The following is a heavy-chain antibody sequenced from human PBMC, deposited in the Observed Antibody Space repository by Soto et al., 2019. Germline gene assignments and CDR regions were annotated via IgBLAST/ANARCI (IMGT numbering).Heavy chain of an antibody. CDR1: GDSVSSSSYY. CDR3: ARLNAGTTYYYYGMDV. V-gene: IGHV4-39*01. J-gene: IGHJ6*02. CDR2: IYYSGST. Sequence: QLQLHESGPGLVKPSETLSLTCTVSGDSVSSSSYYWGWIRQPPGKGLEWIGSIYYSGSTYYNPSLKSRVTISVDTSKNQFSLKLSSVTAADTAVYYCARLNAGTTYYYYGMDVWGQGTTVTVSS. D-gene: IGHD1-7*01.